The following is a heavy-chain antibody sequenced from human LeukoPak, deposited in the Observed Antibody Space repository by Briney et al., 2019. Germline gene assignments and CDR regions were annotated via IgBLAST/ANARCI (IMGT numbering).Heavy chain of an antibody. CDR3: ARASYYYDPWDY. D-gene: IGHD3-22*01. CDR1: GYTFTSYG. J-gene: IGHJ4*02. V-gene: IGHV1-18*01. Sequence: ASVKVSCKASGYTFTSYGISWVRQAPGQGLEWMGWISAYIGNTNYAQKLQGRVTMTTDTSTSTAYMELRSLRSDDTAVYYCARASYYYDPWDYWGQGTLVTVPS. CDR2: ISAYIGNT.